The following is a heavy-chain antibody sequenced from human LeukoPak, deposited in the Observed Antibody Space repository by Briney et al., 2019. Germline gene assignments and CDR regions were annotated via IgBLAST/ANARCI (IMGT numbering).Heavy chain of an antibody. Sequence: SVKVSCKASGDTFSTYAITWVRQALGQGLQWVGEIIPKFGTANFAQKLEGRVTITADESTTTAYMELHSLRYEDTAIYYCARRRIGQLFYYTDVWGKGTTVTVSS. V-gene: IGHV1-69*13. CDR2: IIPKFGTA. D-gene: IGHD1-26*01. CDR1: GDTFSTYA. CDR3: ARRRIGQLFYYTDV. J-gene: IGHJ6*03.